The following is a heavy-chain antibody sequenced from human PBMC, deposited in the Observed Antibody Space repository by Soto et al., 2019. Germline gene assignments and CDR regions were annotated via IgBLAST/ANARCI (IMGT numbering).Heavy chain of an antibody. CDR3: GRGARRRPPRDAFDI. V-gene: IGHV4-34*01. J-gene: IGHJ3*02. CDR2: INPSGST. CDR1: GGSFSGYY. Sequence: ASETLSLTCAFYGGSFSGYYWSWIRQPPGKGLEWLGDINPSGSTNYNPSLKSRVIMSVDTSKKQFSLNVTSVTAADTAVYYCGRGARRRPPRDAFDIWGQGTMVTVSS.